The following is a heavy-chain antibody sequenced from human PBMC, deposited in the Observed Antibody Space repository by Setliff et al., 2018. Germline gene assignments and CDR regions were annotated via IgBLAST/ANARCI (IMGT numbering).Heavy chain of an antibody. J-gene: IGHJ6*03. D-gene: IGHD2-21*01. V-gene: IGHV3-30*02. CDR1: GFTFSHYG. CDR3: AREGVHTWSSTDYHYYMDV. CDR2: IWYDGSNK. Sequence: GGSLRLSCATSGFTFSHYGMHWVRQAPGKGLEWVAIIWYDGSNKYYADSVKGRFTITTDDSTNTAYMELGSLRSEDTAVYYCAREGVHTWSSTDYHYYMDVWGRGTTVTVSS.